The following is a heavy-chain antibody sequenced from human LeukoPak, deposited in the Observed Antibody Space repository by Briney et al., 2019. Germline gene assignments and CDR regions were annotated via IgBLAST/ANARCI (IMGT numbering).Heavy chain of an antibody. CDR3: ARGRIQLWLLT. CDR1: GGSISGYY. D-gene: IGHD5-18*01. V-gene: IGHV4-34*01. CDR2: INHSGST. Sequence: PSETLSLTCAVYGGSISGYYWSWIRQPPGKGLEWIGEINHSGSTNYNPSLKSRVTISVDTSKNQFSLKLSSVTAADTAVYYCARGRIQLWLLTWGQGTLVTVSS. J-gene: IGHJ5*02.